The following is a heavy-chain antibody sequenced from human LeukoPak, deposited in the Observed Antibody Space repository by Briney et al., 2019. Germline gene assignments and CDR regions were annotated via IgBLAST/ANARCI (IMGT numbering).Heavy chain of an antibody. CDR2: INPGDSDT. CDR3: ARLDHALSDHASDAFDI. J-gene: IGHJ3*02. Sequence: GESLKISCKGSRYSFTNYWIGWLRQMPGKGLEWMGIINPGDSDTRYSPSFQGQVTILADKTIYTAFLQWSSLKASDTAIYFCARLDHALSDHASDAFDIWGQGTMVTVSS. D-gene: IGHD2-2*01. V-gene: IGHV5-51*01. CDR1: RYSFTNYW.